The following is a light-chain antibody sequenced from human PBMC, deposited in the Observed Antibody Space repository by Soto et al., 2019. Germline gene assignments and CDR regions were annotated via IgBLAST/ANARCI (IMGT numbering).Light chain of an antibody. CDR2: GAS. V-gene: IGKV3-20*01. J-gene: IGKJ4*01. CDR3: QQYGFSPGT. Sequence: EVVLTQSPDTLSLSPGEGASFSCRASHSITDNYLAWYQQRPGQAPKLLIYGASRRAPGIPDRFSGSGFGTDFTLTINSLEPEDFAMYYCQQYGFSPGTFGGGTKVE. CDR1: HSITDNY.